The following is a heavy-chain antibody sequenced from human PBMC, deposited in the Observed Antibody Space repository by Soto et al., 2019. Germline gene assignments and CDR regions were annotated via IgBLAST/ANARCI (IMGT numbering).Heavy chain of an antibody. J-gene: IGHJ4*02. V-gene: IGHV4-34*01. D-gene: IGHD2-15*01. CDR3: ASVLVTQPAPTRFDS. Sequence: SETLSLTCAVYGGSFSGYYWSWIRQPPGKGLEWIGEINHSGSTNYNPSLKSRVTISVDTSKNQFSLKLSSVTAADTAMYYCASVLVTQPAPTRFDSLCQGTLVTVSS. CDR1: GGSFSGYY. CDR2: INHSGST.